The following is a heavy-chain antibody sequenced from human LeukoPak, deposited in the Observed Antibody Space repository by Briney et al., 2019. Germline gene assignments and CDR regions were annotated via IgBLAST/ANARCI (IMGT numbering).Heavy chain of an antibody. CDR2: IDWDDDK. CDR1: GFSLSTSGMC. CDR3: ARVPLAYCGGDCYSGYYYYGMDV. D-gene: IGHD2-21*02. Sequence: SGPTLVNPTQTLTLTCTFSGFSLSTSGMCVRWIRQPPGKALEWLALIDWDDDKYYSTSLKTRLTISKDTSKNQVVLTMTNMDPVDTATYYCARVPLAYCGGDCYSGYYYYGMDVWGQGTTVTVSS. V-gene: IGHV2-70*01. J-gene: IGHJ6*02.